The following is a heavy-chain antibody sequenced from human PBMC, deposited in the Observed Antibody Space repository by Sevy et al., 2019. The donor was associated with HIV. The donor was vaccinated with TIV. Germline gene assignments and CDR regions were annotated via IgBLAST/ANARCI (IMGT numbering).Heavy chain of an antibody. J-gene: IGHJ4*02. CDR2: IYPGDSDT. V-gene: IGHV5-51*01. CDR1: GYSFTSYW. Sequence: GESLKISCKGSGYSFTSYWIGWVRQMPGKGLEWMGIIYPGDSDTRYSPSFQGQVTISADKSISTAYLQCSSLKASDTAMYRSARRAGYSSGWYSPFDYWGQGTLVTVSS. CDR3: ARRAGYSSGWYSPFDY. D-gene: IGHD6-19*01.